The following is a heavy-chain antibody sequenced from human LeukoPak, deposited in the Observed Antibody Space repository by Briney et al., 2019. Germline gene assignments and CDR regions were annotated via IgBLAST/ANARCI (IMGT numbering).Heavy chain of an antibody. CDR1: GGTFSSYA. CDR2: IIPIFGTA. D-gene: IGHD6-13*01. J-gene: IGHJ5*02. CDR3: ARLYSSSWYNWFDP. V-gene: IGHV1-69*13. Sequence: GPSVSVSCKASGGTFSSYAISWVRQAPGQGLEWMGGIIPIFGTANYAQKFQGRVTITADESTSTAYMELSSLRSEDTAVYYCARLYSSSWYNWFDPWGQGTLVTVSS.